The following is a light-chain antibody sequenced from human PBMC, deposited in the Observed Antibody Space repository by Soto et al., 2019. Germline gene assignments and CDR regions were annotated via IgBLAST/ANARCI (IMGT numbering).Light chain of an antibody. V-gene: IGKV1-27*01. CDR1: QDIRNF. Sequence: DIQMTQSPTSLSASVGDRVTITCRASQDIRNFVAWYQQKPGKAPKLLIYAASTLQSGVPSRFSGSGSGTDFTPTINSLQPEDVATYSCQKYSSVPVFGPGTKVKIK. CDR2: AAS. CDR3: QKYSSVPV. J-gene: IGKJ3*01.